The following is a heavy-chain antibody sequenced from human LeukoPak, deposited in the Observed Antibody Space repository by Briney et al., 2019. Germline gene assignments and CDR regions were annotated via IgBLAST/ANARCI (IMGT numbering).Heavy chain of an antibody. J-gene: IGHJ4*02. V-gene: IGHV1-69*04. D-gene: IGHD3-10*01. CDR2: IIPILGIA. Sequence: SVKVSCKASGGTFSSYAISWVRQAPGQGLEWMGRIIPILGIANYAQKFQGRVTITADKSTSTAYMELSSLRSEDTAVYYCARDVRYYGTPTWGQGTLVTVSS. CDR3: ARDVRYYGTPT. CDR1: GGTFSSYA.